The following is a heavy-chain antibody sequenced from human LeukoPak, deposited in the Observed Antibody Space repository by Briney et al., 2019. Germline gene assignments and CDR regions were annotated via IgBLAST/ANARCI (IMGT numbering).Heavy chain of an antibody. CDR3: AREPNIPWSYCSSTSCYYYGMDV. D-gene: IGHD2-2*01. V-gene: IGHV3-23*01. CDR2: VDGGGGGT. J-gene: IGHJ6*02. Sequence: GGSLRLSCAASGFTLSSYAMTWVRQAPGRGLEWVSSVDGGGGGTYYADSVKGRFTISRDNSKDTLYLQMNSLRAEDTAVYYCAREPNIPWSYCSSTSCYYYGMDVWGQGTTVTVSS. CDR1: GFTLSSYA.